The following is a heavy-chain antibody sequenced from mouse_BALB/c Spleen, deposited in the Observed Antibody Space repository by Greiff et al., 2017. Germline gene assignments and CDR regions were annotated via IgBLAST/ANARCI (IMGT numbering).Heavy chain of an antibody. V-gene: IGHV3-6*02. J-gene: IGHJ3*01. CDR3: ARYRYEFAY. D-gene: IGHD2-14*01. CDR2: ISYDGSN. CDR1: GYSITSGYY. Sequence: EVQVVESGPGLVKPSQSLSLTCSVTGYSITSGYYWNWIRQFPGNKLEWMGYISYDGSNNYNPSLKNRISITRDTSKNQFFLKLNSVTTEDTATYYCARYRYEFAYWGQGTLVTVSA.